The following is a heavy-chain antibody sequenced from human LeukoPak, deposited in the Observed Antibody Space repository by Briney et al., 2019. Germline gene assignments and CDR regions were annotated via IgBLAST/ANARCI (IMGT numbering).Heavy chain of an antibody. Sequence: GGALRLSCAASGFTIGPYAMNWVRQGPGQGLEWVSVIKADGSGTFYADSVRGRFTTSRDNSKNSLYLQMNSLTSEDTALYYCATWAFYHNLDVWGQGTTVIDPS. CDR3: ATWAFYHNLDV. CDR2: IKADGSGT. J-gene: IGHJ6*02. D-gene: IGHD2/OR15-2a*01. V-gene: IGHV3-43*02. CDR1: GFTIGPYA.